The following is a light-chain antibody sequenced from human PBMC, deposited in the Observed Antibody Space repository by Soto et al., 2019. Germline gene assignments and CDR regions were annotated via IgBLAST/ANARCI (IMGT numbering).Light chain of an antibody. CDR1: SSNIGAGYD. CDR3: QSYDSILSGSHYV. V-gene: IGLV1-40*01. CDR2: GNS. Sequence: QSVLTQPPSVSGAPGQRVTISCTGSSSNIGAGYDVHWYQQLPGTAPKLLIYGNSNRPSGVPDRFSGSKSGTSASLAITGLQAEDEADYYCQSYDSILSGSHYVFGTGTKLTVL. J-gene: IGLJ1*01.